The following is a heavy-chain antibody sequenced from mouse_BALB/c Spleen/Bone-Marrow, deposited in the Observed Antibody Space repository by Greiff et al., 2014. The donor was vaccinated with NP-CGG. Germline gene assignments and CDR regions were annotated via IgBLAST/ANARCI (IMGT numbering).Heavy chain of an antibody. CDR1: GYTFTSYW. Sequence: LQESGAELVRPGASVKLSCKASGYTFTSYWINWVKQRPGQGLEWIGNIYPSDSYTNYNQKFKDKATLTVDKSSSTAYMQLSSLTSEDSAVYYCTRTYDYDEGGFDYWGQGTTLAVSS. CDR3: TRTYDYDEGGFDY. D-gene: IGHD2-4*01. V-gene: IGHV1-69*02. CDR2: IYPSDSYT. J-gene: IGHJ2*01.